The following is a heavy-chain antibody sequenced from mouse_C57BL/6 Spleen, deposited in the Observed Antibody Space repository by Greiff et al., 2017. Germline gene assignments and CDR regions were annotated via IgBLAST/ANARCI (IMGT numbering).Heavy chain of an antibody. CDR3: TSLDYDGWFAY. CDR1: GFTFSSYA. Sequence: EVMLVESGEGLVKPGGSLKLSCAASGFTFSSYAMSWVRQTPEKRLEWVAYISRGGDYIYYADTVKGRFTISRDNARNTLYLQMSSLKSEDTAMYYCTSLDYDGWFAYWGQGTLVTVSA. V-gene: IGHV5-9-1*02. D-gene: IGHD2-4*01. CDR2: ISRGGDYI. J-gene: IGHJ3*01.